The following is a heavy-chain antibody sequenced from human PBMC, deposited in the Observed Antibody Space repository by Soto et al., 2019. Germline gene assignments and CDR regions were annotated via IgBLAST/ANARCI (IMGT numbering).Heavy chain of an antibody. J-gene: IGHJ2*01. D-gene: IGHD2-15*01. Sequence: SETPSLTCTVCGGSVCSGGYYWSWIQQHPGKGLEWIGYIYYSGSTYYNPSLKSRVTIPVDTSKNQFSLKLSSVTAADTAVYYCARVLYGGYCSGGSCPRYWYFDLWGRGTLVTVSS. V-gene: IGHV4-31*03. CDR2: IYYSGST. CDR3: ARVLYGGYCSGGSCPRYWYFDL. CDR1: GGSVCSGGYY.